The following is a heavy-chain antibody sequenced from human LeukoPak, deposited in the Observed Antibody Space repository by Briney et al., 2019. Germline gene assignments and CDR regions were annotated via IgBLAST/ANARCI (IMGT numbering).Heavy chain of an antibody. V-gene: IGHV1-18*01. CDR1: GYTFTSYG. CDR3: ARDYAPYYDFWSGYYLDY. J-gene: IGHJ4*02. Sequence: GASVKVSCKASGYTFTSYGISWVRQAPGQGLEWMGWISAYNGNTNYAQKLQGRVTMTTDISTSTAYMELRSLRSDDTAVYYCARDYAPYYDFWSGYYLDYWGQGTLVTVSS. CDR2: ISAYNGNT. D-gene: IGHD3-3*01.